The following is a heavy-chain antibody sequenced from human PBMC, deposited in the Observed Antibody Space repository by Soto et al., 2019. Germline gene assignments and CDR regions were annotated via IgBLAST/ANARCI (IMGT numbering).Heavy chain of an antibody. CDR1: GFTFSSYG. CDR2: ISYDGSNK. J-gene: IGHJ6*02. D-gene: IGHD6-6*01. V-gene: IGHV3-30*18. CDR3: AKGGGIAARHFYYYGMDV. Sequence: PGGSLRLSCAASGFTFSSYGMHWVRQAPGKGLEWVAVISYDGSNKYYADSVKGRFTISRDNSKNTLYLQMNSLRAEDTAVYYCAKGGGIAARHFYYYGMDVWGQGTPVTVSS.